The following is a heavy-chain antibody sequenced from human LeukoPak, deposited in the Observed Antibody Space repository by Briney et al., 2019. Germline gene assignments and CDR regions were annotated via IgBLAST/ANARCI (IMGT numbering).Heavy chain of an antibody. CDR3: ARTSRYCSGGSCYSVDY. D-gene: IGHD2-15*01. CDR2: IYHSGST. J-gene: IGHJ4*02. V-gene: IGHV4-30-2*01. CDR1: GVSITSGGYS. Sequence: SETLSLTCAVSGVSITSGGYSWSWIRQPPGKGLEWIGYIYHSGSTYYNPSLKSRVTISVDRSKNQFSLKLSSVTAADTAVYYCARTSRYCSGGSCYSVDYRGQGTLVTVSS.